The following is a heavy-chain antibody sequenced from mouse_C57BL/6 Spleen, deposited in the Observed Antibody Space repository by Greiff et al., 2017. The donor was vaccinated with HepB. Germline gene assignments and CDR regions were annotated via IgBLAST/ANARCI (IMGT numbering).Heavy chain of an antibody. V-gene: IGHV14-2*01. CDR1: GFNIKDYY. CDR3: ARGYGSSYTWGYDFDY. J-gene: IGHJ2*01. CDR2: IDPEDGET. D-gene: IGHD1-1*01. Sequence: EVKLMESGAELVKPGASVKLSCTASGFNIKDYYMHWVKQRTEQGLEWIGRIDPEDGETKYAPKFQGKATITADTSSNTAYLQLSSLTSEDTAVYYCARGYGSSYTWGYDFDYWGQGTTLTVAS.